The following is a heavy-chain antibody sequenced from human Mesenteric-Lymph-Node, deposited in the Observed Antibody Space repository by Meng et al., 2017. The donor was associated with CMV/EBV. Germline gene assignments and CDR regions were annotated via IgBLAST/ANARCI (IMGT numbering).Heavy chain of an antibody. CDR3: ARHQRWLKSEGGFNY. Sequence: QGQLQQWGEGLLKPSETLSLTCAVYGGSFSGYYWSWIRQPPGKGLEWIGEINHSGSTNYNPSLKSRVTISVDTSKNQFSLKLSSVTAADTAVYYCARHQRWLKSEGGFNYWGRGTLVTVSS. V-gene: IGHV4-34*01. CDR2: INHSGST. CDR1: GGSFSGYY. D-gene: IGHD4-23*01. J-gene: IGHJ4*02.